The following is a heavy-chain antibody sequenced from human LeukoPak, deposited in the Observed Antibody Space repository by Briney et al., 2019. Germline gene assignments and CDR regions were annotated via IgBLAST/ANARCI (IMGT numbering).Heavy chain of an antibody. CDR3: ARTVAGNGGHY. CDR2: IYSGGST. J-gene: IGHJ4*02. D-gene: IGHD6-19*01. CDR1: GFTVSSNY. Sequence: PGGSLRLSCAASGFTVSSNYMSWVRQAPGKGLEWVSVIYSGGSTYYADSVKGRFTISRDNSKNTLYLQMNSLRAEDTAVYYCARTVAGNGGHYWGQGTLVTVSS. V-gene: IGHV3-53*01.